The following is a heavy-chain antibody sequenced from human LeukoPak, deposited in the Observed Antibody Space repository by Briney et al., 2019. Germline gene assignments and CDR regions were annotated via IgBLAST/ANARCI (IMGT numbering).Heavy chain of an antibody. D-gene: IGHD3-3*01. CDR1: GYTFTSYD. CDR3: ARAGYDFWSGYYFVYYYYMDV. Sequence: GASVKVSCKASGYTFTSYDINWVLQATGQGLEWMGWMNPNSGNTGYAQKFQGRVTITRNTSISTAYMELSSLRSEDTAVYYCARAGYDFWSGYYFVYYYYMDVWGKGTTVTVSS. CDR2: MNPNSGNT. V-gene: IGHV1-8*03. J-gene: IGHJ6*03.